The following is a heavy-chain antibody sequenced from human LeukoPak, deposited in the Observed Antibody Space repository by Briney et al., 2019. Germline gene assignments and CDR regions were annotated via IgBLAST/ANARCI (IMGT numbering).Heavy chain of an antibody. V-gene: IGHV4-34*01. CDR1: GGSFSGYY. CDR2: INHSGST. Sequence: SETLSLTCAVYGGSFSGYYWSWIRQPPGKGLEWIGKINHSGSTNYNPSLKSRVTISVDTSKNQFSLKLRSVTAADTAVYYCARPRGGDRCPLDYWGQGTLVTVSS. CDR3: ARPRGGDRCPLDY. D-gene: IGHD2-21*02. J-gene: IGHJ4*02.